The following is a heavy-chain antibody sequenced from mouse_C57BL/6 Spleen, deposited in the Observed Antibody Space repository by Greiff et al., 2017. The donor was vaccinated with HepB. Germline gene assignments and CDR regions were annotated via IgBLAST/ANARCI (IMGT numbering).Heavy chain of an antibody. J-gene: IGHJ3*01. V-gene: IGHV1-26*01. CDR3: ATYYYGWFAY. CDR2: INPNNGGT. D-gene: IGHD1-1*01. CDR1: GYTFTDYY. Sequence: EVMLQQSGPELVKPGASVKISCKASGYTFTDYYMNWVKQSHGKSLEWIGDINPNNGGTSYNQKFKGKATLTVDKSSSTAYMELRSLTSEDSAVYYCATYYYGWFAYWGQGTLVTVSA.